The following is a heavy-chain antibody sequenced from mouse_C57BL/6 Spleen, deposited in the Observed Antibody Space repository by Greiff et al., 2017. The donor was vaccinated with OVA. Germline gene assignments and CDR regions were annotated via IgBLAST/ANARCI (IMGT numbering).Heavy chain of an antibody. J-gene: IGHJ2*01. CDR3: ARGTTAFYYFDY. V-gene: IGHV1-55*01. CDR1: GYTFTSYW. D-gene: IGHD1-2*01. Sequence: VQLQQPGAELVQPGASVKMSCKASGYTFTSYWITWVQQRPGQGLEWIGDIYPGSGSTNYNENFKSKATLTVDTSSSTAYMQLSSLTSEDSAVYYCARGTTAFYYFDYWGQGTTLTVSS. CDR2: IYPGSGST.